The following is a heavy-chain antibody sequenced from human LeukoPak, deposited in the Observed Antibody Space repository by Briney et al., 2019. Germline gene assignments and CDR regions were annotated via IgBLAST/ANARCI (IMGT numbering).Heavy chain of an antibody. D-gene: IGHD3-22*01. CDR3: ARDQGPYYYDSSGSGFDP. J-gene: IGHJ5*02. V-gene: IGHV1-69*05. CDR2: IIPIFGTA. Sequence: SVKVSCKASGGTFSSYAISWVRQAPGQGLEWMGGIIPIFGTANYAQKLQGRVTMTTDTSTSTAYMELRSLRSDDTAVYYCARDQGPYYYDSSGSGFDPWGQGTLVTVSS. CDR1: GGTFSSYA.